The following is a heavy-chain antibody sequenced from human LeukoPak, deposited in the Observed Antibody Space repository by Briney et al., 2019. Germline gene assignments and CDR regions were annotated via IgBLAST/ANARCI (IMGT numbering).Heavy chain of an antibody. V-gene: IGHV3-30*04. Sequence: QPGRSLRLSCAASGCTFSSYAMHWVRQAPGKGLEWVAVISYDGSNKYYADSVKGRFTISRDNSKNTLYLQMNSLRAEDTAVYYCARMGRQQLFSLKAWIDYWGQGTLVTVSS. CDR3: ARMGRQQLFSLKAWIDY. D-gene: IGHD6-13*01. CDR1: GCTFSSYA. J-gene: IGHJ4*02. CDR2: ISYDGSNK.